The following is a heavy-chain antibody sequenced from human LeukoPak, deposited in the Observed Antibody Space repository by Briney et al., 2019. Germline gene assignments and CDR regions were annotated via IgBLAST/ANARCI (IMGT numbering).Heavy chain of an antibody. CDR2: FDPEDGET. J-gene: IGHJ4*02. D-gene: IGHD3-22*01. Sequence: ASVKVSCKVSGYTLTELSMHWVRQAPGKGLEWMGGFDPEDGETIYAQKFQGRVTMTEDTSTDTAYMELSSLRSEDTAVYYCATASPNYYDGSGYYFYFGYWGQGTLVTVSS. CDR3: ATASPNYYDGSGYYFYFGY. CDR1: GYTLTELS. V-gene: IGHV1-24*01.